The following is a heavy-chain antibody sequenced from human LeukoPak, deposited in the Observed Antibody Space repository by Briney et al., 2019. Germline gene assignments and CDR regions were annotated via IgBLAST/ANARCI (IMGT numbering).Heavy chain of an antibody. J-gene: IGHJ6*02. CDR1: GGTFSSYA. CDR3: ARATCSGGSCYHYYYYYYGMDV. V-gene: IGHV1-69*04. CDR2: IIPILGIA. Sequence: SVKVSCKASGGTFSSYAISWVRQAPGQGLEWMGRIIPILGIANYAQKFQGRVTITADKSTSTAYMELSSLRSEDTAVYYCARATCSGGSCYHYYYYYYGMDVWGQGTTVTVSS. D-gene: IGHD2-15*01.